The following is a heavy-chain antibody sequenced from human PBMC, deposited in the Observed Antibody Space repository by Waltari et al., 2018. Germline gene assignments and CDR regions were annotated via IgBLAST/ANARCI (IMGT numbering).Heavy chain of an antibody. V-gene: IGHV3-48*03. CDR1: GFTLTHYD. CDR2: IGNSGTM. Sequence: EVQLVESGGGLVHPGGSLRLFCAAPGFTLTHYDLNWVRQAPGKGLEWVAFIGNSGTMYYADSVKGRFTISRDQAKKSLYLQMDSLRAEDTAIYYCARDAPREGKFDLWGQGTLVTVSS. CDR3: ARDAPREGKFDL. J-gene: IGHJ4*02.